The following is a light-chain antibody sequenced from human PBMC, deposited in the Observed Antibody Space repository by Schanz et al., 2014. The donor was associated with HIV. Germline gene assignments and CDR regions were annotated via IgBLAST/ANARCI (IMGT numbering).Light chain of an antibody. CDR1: SSNIGNNY. V-gene: IGLV1-51*02. CDR3: CSFAGTIWV. J-gene: IGLJ3*02. Sequence: QSVLTQPPSVSAAPGQKVTISCSGSSSNIGNNYVSWYQQLPGTAPKVLIFANTHRPSGVPDRFSGSKSGSSASLAISGLQAEDEADYYCCSFAGTIWVFGGGTKLTVL. CDR2: ANT.